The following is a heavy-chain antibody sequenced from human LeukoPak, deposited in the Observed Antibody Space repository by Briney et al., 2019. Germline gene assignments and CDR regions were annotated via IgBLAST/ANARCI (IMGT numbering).Heavy chain of an antibody. J-gene: IGHJ3*02. V-gene: IGHV3-23*01. CDR1: GFTFSSFA. D-gene: IGHD3/OR15-3a*01. Sequence: PGGSLRLSCAASGFTFSSFAMSWVRQAPGKGLEWISVISGSAGSAYYADSVKGRFTISRDNSKNTLSLQMNSLRAEDTAVYYCAKPTSAWTLNDAFDIWGQGTMVTVSS. CDR3: AKPTSAWTLNDAFDI. CDR2: ISGSAGSA.